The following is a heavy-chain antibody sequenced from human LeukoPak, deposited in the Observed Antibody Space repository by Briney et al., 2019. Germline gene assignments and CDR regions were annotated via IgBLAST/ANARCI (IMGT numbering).Heavy chain of an antibody. Sequence: PSETLSLTCAVYGGSFSGYYWSWIRQPPGKGLEWIGEINHSGSTNYNPSLKSRVTISVDTSKNQFSLKLSSVTAADTAVYYCARGKYYDYVWGSCRPYYFDYWGQGTLVTVSS. D-gene: IGHD3-16*02. CDR3: ARGKYYDYVWGSCRPYYFDY. CDR1: GGSFSGYY. J-gene: IGHJ4*02. CDR2: INHSGST. V-gene: IGHV4-34*01.